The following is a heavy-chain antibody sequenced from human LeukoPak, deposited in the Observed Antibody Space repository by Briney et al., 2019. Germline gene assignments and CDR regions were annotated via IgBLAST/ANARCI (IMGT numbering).Heavy chain of an antibody. V-gene: IGHV4-4*07. CDR1: VGSISTYY. CDR2: IHTSGNT. D-gene: IGHD6-6*01. CDR3: AREGSMTARPFVSIDY. J-gene: IGHJ4*02. Sequence: SETLSLTCTVSVGSISTYYWSWIRQPAGKGLEWIGRIHTSGNTDYNPSLKSRVTMSVDTSKNQFSLKLSSVTAADTAVYYCAREGSMTARPFVSIDYWGQGTLVTISS.